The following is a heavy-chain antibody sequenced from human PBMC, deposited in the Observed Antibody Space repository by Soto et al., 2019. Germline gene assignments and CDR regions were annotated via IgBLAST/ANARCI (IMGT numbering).Heavy chain of an antibody. V-gene: IGHV3-30-3*01. CDR3: ARGVFVEYSRSSEFDY. D-gene: IGHD6-6*01. CDR1: GFTFSSYA. CDR2: ISYDGSNK. J-gene: IGHJ4*02. Sequence: QVQLVESGGGVVQPGRSLRLSCAASGFTFSSYAMHWVRQAPGKGLEWVAVISYDGSNKYYADSVKGRFTISRDNSKNTLYLQMNSLRAEDTAVYYCARGVFVEYSRSSEFDYWGQGTLVTVSS.